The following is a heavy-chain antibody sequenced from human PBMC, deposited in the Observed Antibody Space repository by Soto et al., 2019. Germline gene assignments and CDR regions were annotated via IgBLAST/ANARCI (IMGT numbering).Heavy chain of an antibody. CDR2: IRSKANSYAT. Sequence: GGSLRLSCAASGFAFSGSAMHWVRQASGKGLEWVGRIRSKANSYATAYAASVKGRFTISRDDSKNTAYLQMNSLKTEDTAVYYCTRYEPGIAVAGIRTDPFDYWGQGTLVTVSA. CDR3: TRYEPGIAVAGIRTDPFDY. J-gene: IGHJ4*02. D-gene: IGHD6-19*01. CDR1: GFAFSGSA. V-gene: IGHV3-73*01.